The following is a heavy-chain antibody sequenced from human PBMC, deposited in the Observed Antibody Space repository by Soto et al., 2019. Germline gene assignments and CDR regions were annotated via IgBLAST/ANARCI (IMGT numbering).Heavy chain of an antibody. D-gene: IGHD3-10*01. CDR2: ISYDGSNK. CDR1: GFTFSSYA. J-gene: IGHJ4*02. V-gene: IGHV3-30-3*01. Sequence: QVQLVESGGGVVQPGRSLRLSCAASGFTFSSYAMHWVRQAPGKGLEWVAVISYDGSNKYYADSVKGRSTISRDNSKNTLYLQMNSLRAEDTAVYYCARARMVRGTPDYWGQGTPVTVSS. CDR3: ARARMVRGTPDY.